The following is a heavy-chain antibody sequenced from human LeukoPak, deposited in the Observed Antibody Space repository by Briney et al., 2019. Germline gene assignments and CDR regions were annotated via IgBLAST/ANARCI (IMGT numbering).Heavy chain of an antibody. Sequence: SETLSLTCTVSGGSISSYYWSWIRQPAGKGLEWIGYIYYSGSTSYNPSLKSRVTISVDTSKKQFSLKLSSVTAADTAVYYCARHWLDSGTPDRFDYWGQGTLVTVSS. J-gene: IGHJ4*02. V-gene: IGHV4-59*08. D-gene: IGHD3-10*01. CDR3: ARHWLDSGTPDRFDY. CDR1: GGSISSYY. CDR2: IYYSGST.